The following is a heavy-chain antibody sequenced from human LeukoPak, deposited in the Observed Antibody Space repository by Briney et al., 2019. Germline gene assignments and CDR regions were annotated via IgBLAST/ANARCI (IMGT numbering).Heavy chain of an antibody. D-gene: IGHD3-16*01. CDR1: GGSISTYY. CDR3: ARVAAGGYYYYGMDV. Sequence: SETLSLTCTVSGGSISTYYWTWIRQPPGKGLKWIGYIYYSGSTNYNPSLKSRVTISVDTSKNQFSLKLSSVTAADTAVYYCARVAAGGYYYYGMDVWGQGTTVTVSS. CDR2: IYYSGST. V-gene: IGHV4-59*01. J-gene: IGHJ6*02.